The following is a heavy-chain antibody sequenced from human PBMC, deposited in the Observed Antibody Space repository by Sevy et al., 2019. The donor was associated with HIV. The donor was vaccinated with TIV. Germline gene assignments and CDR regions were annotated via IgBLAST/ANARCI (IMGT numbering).Heavy chain of an antibody. CDR3: DREMWLRLTHYGMDV. J-gene: IGHJ6*02. D-gene: IGHD5-12*01. CDR1: GFTFSSYS. Sequence: GGSLRLSCAASGFTFSSYSMNWVRQAPGKGLEWVSYISSSSSTIYYADSLKGRFTISRDNAKISLYLQMNSLRDEDTAVYYCDREMWLRLTHYGMDVWGQGTTVTVSS. V-gene: IGHV3-48*02. CDR2: ISSSSSTI.